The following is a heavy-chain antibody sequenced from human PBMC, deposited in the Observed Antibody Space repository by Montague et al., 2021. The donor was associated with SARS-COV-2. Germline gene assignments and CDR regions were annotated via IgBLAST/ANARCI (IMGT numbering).Heavy chain of an antibody. D-gene: IGHD3-16*02. CDR2: IYTDGRT. CDR3: ARATSYLYGLDV. V-gene: IGHV3-53*01. CDR1: GFIVSDRN. Sequence: SLRLSCAASGFIVSDRNMAWVRQAPGKGLEWVSTIYTDGRTYYAAYVKGRLIISRDNSMNKLHLQLNSKRVEDTAAYYYARATSYLYGLDVWGQGTTVIVSS. J-gene: IGHJ6*02.